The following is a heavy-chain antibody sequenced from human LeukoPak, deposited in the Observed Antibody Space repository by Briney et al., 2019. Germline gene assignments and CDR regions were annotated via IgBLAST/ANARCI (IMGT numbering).Heavy chain of an antibody. J-gene: IGHJ6*03. D-gene: IGHD3-16*01. V-gene: IGHV1-8*03. CDR3: ARGRTFGGPNGLYYYYYMNV. CDR2: TNPNSGNT. Sequence: ASVKVSCKASGYTFTSYDINWVRQATGQGLEWMGWTNPNSGNTGYAQKFQGRVTITRNTSISTAYMELSSLRSEDTAVYYCARGRTFGGPNGLYYYYYMNVWGKGTTVTVSS. CDR1: GYTFTSYD.